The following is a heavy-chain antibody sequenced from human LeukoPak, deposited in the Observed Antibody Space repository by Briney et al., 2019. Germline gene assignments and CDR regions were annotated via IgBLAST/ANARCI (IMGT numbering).Heavy chain of an antibody. CDR2: IIPIFGTA. D-gene: IGHD5-18*01. V-gene: IGHV1-69*13. CDR1: GGTFSGYA. CDR3: AKGGRGYSYGSLDY. J-gene: IGHJ4*02. Sequence: ASVKVSCKASGGTFSGYAISWVRQAPGQGLEWMGGIIPIFGTANYAQKFQGRVTITADESTSTAYMELSSLRSEDTAVYYCAKGGRGYSYGSLDYWGQGTLVTVSS.